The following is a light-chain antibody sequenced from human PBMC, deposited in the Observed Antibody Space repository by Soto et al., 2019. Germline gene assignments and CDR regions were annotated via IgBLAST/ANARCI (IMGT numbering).Light chain of an antibody. CDR1: SSDVGGYNY. CDR3: SSYTRSSTVV. J-gene: IGLJ2*01. CDR2: DVS. Sequence: QSVLTQPASVSGSPGQSITISCTVASSDVGGYNYVSWYQQHPGKFPKLMIYDVSNRPSGVSNRFSGSKSGNTASLTISGLQAEDAADYYCSSYTRSSTVVFGGGTKLNVL. V-gene: IGLV2-14*03.